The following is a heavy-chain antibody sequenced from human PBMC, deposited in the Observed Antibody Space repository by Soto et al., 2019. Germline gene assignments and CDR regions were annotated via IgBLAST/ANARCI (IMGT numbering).Heavy chain of an antibody. J-gene: IGHJ6*02. V-gene: IGHV1-24*01. CDR3: ATRVVRGGFYYYYGMDV. Sequence: ASVNVSCKVSGYTLTELSMHWVRQAPGKGLEWMGGFDPEDGETIYAQKFQGRVTMTEDTSTDTAYMELSSLRSEDTAVYYCATRVVRGGFYYYYGMDVWGQGSTVTVPS. D-gene: IGHD3-10*01. CDR2: FDPEDGET. CDR1: GYTLTELS.